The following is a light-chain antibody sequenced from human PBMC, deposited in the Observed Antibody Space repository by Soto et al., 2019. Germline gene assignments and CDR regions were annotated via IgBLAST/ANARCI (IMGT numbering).Light chain of an antibody. J-gene: IGLJ2*01. CDR3: VAWDDRLYGPI. Sequence: QSVLTQHPSASGTPGQRVTISCSGSSSNIGSNPVNWYQQLPGTAPKLLVYNSTQGPSGVPDRFSGSKSGTSSSLAISGLQSEDEGDYYCVAWDDRLYGPIFGGGTKLTVL. V-gene: IGLV1-44*01. CDR2: NST. CDR1: SSNIGSNP.